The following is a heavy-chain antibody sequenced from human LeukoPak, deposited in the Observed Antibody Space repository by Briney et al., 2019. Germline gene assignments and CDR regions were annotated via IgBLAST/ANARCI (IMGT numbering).Heavy chain of an antibody. J-gene: IGHJ4*02. CDR2: ISDSGAGT. Sequence: PGGSLRLSCAASGFTFSNYGMSWVRQAPGKGLEWVSAISDSGAGTYYADSVKGRFTISRDNSKNTLYLQMNSLRAADTAVYYCARLSVGYCSSTSCYSADYWGQGTLVTVSS. CDR1: GFTFSNYG. CDR3: ARLSVGYCSSTSCYSADY. D-gene: IGHD2-2*01. V-gene: IGHV3-23*01.